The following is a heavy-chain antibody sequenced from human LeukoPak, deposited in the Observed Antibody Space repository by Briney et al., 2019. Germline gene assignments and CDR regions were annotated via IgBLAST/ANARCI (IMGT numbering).Heavy chain of an antibody. V-gene: IGHV3-23*01. CDR1: GFTFSSYA. CDR3: AKFGLVIPYFDY. J-gene: IGHJ4*02. CDR2: ISGSGGST. D-gene: IGHD3/OR15-3a*01. Sequence: GGSLRLSCAASGFTFSSYAMSWVRQAPGKGLEWVSAISGSGGSTYHADSVKGRFTISRDNSKNTLYLQMNSLRAEDTAVYYCAKFGLVIPYFDYWGQGTLVTVSS.